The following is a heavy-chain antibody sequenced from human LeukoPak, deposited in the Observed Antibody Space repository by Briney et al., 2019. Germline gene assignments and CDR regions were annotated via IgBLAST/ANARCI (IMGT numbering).Heavy chain of an antibody. Sequence: PSETLSLTCTVSGGSISSSSYYWGWIRQPPGKGLEWIGSIYYSGSTYYNPSLKSRVTISVDTSKNQFSLKLSSVTAADTAVYYCARVPTPDYYYYYMDVWGKGTTVTVSS. J-gene: IGHJ6*03. CDR2: IYYSGST. CDR3: ARVPTPDYYYYYMDV. CDR1: GGSISSSSYY. V-gene: IGHV4-39*07.